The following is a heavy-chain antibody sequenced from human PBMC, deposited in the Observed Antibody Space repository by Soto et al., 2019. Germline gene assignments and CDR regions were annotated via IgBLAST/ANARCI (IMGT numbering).Heavy chain of an antibody. Sequence: NGNTNYAQKLQGRVTMTTDTSTSTAYMELRSLRSDDTAVYDCARDAPPEDYWGQGTLVTVSS. CDR2: NGNT. V-gene: IGHV1-18*01. J-gene: IGHJ4*02. CDR3: ARDAPPEDY.